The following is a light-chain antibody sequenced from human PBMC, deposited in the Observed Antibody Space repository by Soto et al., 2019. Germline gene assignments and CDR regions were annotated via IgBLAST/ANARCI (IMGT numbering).Light chain of an antibody. CDR2: SNS. V-gene: IGLV1-44*01. CDR3: VAWDDSLSGYV. CDR1: SSNIGSNS. Sequence: QPVLTQPPSASGTPGQRVTISCSGSSSNIGSNSVNWYQQLPGTAPKLLIYSNSQRPSGVPDRFSGSKSGTSASLAISGLQSEDEADYYCVAWDDSLSGYVFGTGTKVTVL. J-gene: IGLJ1*01.